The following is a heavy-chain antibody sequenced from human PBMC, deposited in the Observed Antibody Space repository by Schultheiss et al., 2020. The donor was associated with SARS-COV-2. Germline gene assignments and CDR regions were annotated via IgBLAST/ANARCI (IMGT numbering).Heavy chain of an antibody. V-gene: IGHV1-8*01. Sequence: ASVKVSCKASGYTFTSYDINWVRQATGQGLEWMGWMNPNSGNTGYAQKFQGRVTMTRNTSISTAYMELSSLRSEDTAVYYCAVYYYGSGGGYYFDYWGQGTLVTVSS. D-gene: IGHD3-10*01. J-gene: IGHJ4*02. CDR2: MNPNSGNT. CDR1: GYTFTSYD. CDR3: AVYYYGSGGGYYFDY.